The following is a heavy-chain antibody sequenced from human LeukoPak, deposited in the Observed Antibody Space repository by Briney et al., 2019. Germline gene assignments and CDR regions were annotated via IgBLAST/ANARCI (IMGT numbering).Heavy chain of an antibody. CDR2: IKQDGSEK. Sequence: PGGSLRLXCAASGFTFSSYWMSWVRQAPGKGLEWVANIKQDGSEKYYVDSVKGRFTISRDNAKNSLYLQMNSLRAEDTAVYYCARDLSYYDFWSGYYTGDYFDYWGQGTLVTVSS. CDR3: ARDLSYYDFWSGYYTGDYFDY. CDR1: GFTFSSYW. V-gene: IGHV3-7*01. J-gene: IGHJ4*02. D-gene: IGHD3-3*01.